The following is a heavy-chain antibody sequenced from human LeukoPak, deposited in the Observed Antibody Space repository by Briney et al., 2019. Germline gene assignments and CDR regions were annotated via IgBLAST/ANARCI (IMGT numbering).Heavy chain of an antibody. CDR2: INPNSGGT. CDR3: ARDRYYGSGKFLYYYYYMDV. D-gene: IGHD3-10*01. CDR1: GYTFTSYG. V-gene: IGHV1-2*02. J-gene: IGHJ6*03. Sequence: GASVKVSCKASGYTFTSYGISWVRQAPGQGLEWMGWINPNSGGTNYAQKFQGRVTMTRDTSISTAYMELSRLRSDDTAVYYCARDRYYGSGKFLYYYYYMDVWGKGTTVTISS.